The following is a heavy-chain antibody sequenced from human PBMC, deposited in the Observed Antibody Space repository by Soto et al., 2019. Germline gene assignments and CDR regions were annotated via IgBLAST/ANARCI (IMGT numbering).Heavy chain of an antibody. CDR2: IKEDGSEK. J-gene: IGHJ6*02. Sequence: GGSLRLSCAASGFTFSNYWMSWVRQAPGKGLEWVANIKEDGSEKYYVDSVKGRFTISRDNAKNSLYLQMNSLRAEDTAVYYCARDPPRIFGAPIGRDVWGQGTTVTVSS. CDR3: ARDPPRIFGAPIGRDV. D-gene: IGHD3-3*01. CDR1: GFTFSNYW. V-gene: IGHV3-7*01.